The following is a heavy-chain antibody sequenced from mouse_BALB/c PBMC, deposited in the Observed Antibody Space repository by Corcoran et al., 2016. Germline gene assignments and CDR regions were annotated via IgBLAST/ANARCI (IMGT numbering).Heavy chain of an antibody. CDR2: INTHSGVP. CDR3: ARFGYGNSAMDC. V-gene: IGHV9-4*02. Sequence: QIQLVQSGPELKKPGETVRISCKASGYTFTTAGMQWVQKMPGKGLKWIGWINTHSGVPKYAEDFKGRFAFSLETSASTAYLQISNLKNEDTATYFCARFGYGNSAMDCWGQGTSVTVSS. CDR1: GYTFTTAG. J-gene: IGHJ4*01. D-gene: IGHD2-10*02.